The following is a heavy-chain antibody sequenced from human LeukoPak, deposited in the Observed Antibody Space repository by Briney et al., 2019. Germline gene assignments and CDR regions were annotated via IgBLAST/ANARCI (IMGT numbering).Heavy chain of an antibody. D-gene: IGHD1-26*01. J-gene: IGHJ6*03. CDR3: AKDGDQWELNYYYYMDV. Sequence: PGGSLRLSCAASGLIVSSNHMNWVRQAPGKGLEWVAFIRYDGSNKYYADSVKGRFTISRDNSNNTLYLQMNSLRAEDTAVYYCAKDGDQWELNYYYYMDVWGKGTTVTISS. CDR2: IRYDGSNK. CDR1: GLIVSSNH. V-gene: IGHV3-30*02.